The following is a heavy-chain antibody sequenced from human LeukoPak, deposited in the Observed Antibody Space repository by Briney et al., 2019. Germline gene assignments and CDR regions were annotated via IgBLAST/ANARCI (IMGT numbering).Heavy chain of an antibody. V-gene: IGHV3-66*01. CDR3: ARGFCSIGSCYGLGY. D-gene: IGHD2-15*01. CDR1: GFTISSKY. Sequence: PSGGSLRLSCEASGFTISSKYISWVRQAPGKGLEWVSTIYSGGDTYYADSVKGRFAISRDNSKNTVYFQMNSLRAEDTAVYHCARGFCSIGSCYGLGYWGQGALVTVSS. CDR2: IYSGGDT. J-gene: IGHJ4*02.